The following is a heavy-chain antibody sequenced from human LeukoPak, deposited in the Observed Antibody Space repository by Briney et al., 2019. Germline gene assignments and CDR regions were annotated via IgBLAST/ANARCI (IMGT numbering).Heavy chain of an antibody. J-gene: IGHJ5*02. Sequence: GGSLRLSCAASGFTFSSYWMSWVRQAPGKGLEWVANIKQDGSEKYYVDSVKGRFTISRDNAKNTLYLQMNSLRAEDTAVYYCARGVSEYYYDSSGYYTGSYDPWGQGTLVTVSS. V-gene: IGHV3-7*02. CDR2: IKQDGSEK. CDR3: ARGVSEYYYDSSGYYTGSYDP. CDR1: GFTFSSYW. D-gene: IGHD3-22*01.